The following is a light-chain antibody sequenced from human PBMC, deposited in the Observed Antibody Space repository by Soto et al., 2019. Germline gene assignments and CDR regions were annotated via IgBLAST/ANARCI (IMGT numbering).Light chain of an antibody. V-gene: IGKV1-39*01. CDR2: ATS. Sequence: DIQMTQPPSSLSASVGDRVTITCRASQSISSRVNWYQQRSGQAPKLLIFATSSLQGGVPSRFSGSGSGTDFNLTISSLQPEDFATYYCQQSHSTPLTFGGGTKVDIK. CDR3: QQSHSTPLT. CDR1: QSISSR. J-gene: IGKJ4*01.